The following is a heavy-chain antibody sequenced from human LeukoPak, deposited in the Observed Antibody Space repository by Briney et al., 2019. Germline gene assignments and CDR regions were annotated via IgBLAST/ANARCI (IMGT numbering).Heavy chain of an antibody. CDR2: ISYDGSNK. J-gene: IGHJ4*02. V-gene: IGHV3-30*18. CDR3: AKGPLYGDYGDY. CDR1: GFTFSSYG. D-gene: IGHD4-17*01. Sequence: GGSLRLSCAASGFTFSSYGMHWVRQAPGKGVEGVAVISYDGSNKYYADSVKGRFTISRDNSKNTLYLQMNSLRAEDTAVYYCAKGPLYGDYGDYWGQGTLVTVSS.